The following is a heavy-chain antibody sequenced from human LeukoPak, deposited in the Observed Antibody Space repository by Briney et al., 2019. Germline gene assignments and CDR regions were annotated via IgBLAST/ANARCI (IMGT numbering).Heavy chain of an antibody. CDR2: INPNSGGT. Sequence: ASVKVSCKASGYTFTGYYMHWVRQAPGQGLEWMGWINPNSGGTNYAQKFQGRVTMTRDTSISTAYMELSRLRSDDTAVYYCARDPSSYYDILTGYFLGAFDIWGQGTMVTVSS. CDR3: ARDPSSYYDILTGYFLGAFDI. J-gene: IGHJ3*02. V-gene: IGHV1-2*02. D-gene: IGHD3-9*01. CDR1: GYTFTGYY.